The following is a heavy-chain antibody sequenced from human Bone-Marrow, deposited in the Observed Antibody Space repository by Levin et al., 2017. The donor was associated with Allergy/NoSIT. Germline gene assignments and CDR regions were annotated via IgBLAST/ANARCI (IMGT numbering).Heavy chain of an antibody. CDR1: GFTFSSYG. V-gene: IGHV3-30*18. CDR3: AKDPPTTVTADDAFDS. J-gene: IGHJ3*02. D-gene: IGHD4-17*01. CDR2: ISYDGSNK. Sequence: QSGGSLRLSCAASGFTFSSYGMHWVRQAPGKGLEWVAVISYDGSNKYYADSVKGRFTISRDNSKNTLYLQMNSLRAEDTAVYYCAKDPPTTVTADDAFDSWGQGTMVTVS.